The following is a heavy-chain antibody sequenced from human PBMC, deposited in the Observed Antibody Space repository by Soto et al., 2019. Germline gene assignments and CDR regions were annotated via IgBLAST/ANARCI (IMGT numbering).Heavy chain of an antibody. J-gene: IGHJ4*02. CDR3: AKRESCSGGNCPFDS. CDR1: GFTFSSYV. Sequence: EVQLLESGGGLVQPGGSLRLSCAASGFTFSSYVMSWVRQAPGKGLEWVSTIDGSGGSTYYADSVKGRFTISRDISKNTLYMQMNSLRAEDTAVYYCAKRESCSGGNCPFDSWVQGTLVTVSS. V-gene: IGHV3-23*01. CDR2: IDGSGGST. D-gene: IGHD2-15*01.